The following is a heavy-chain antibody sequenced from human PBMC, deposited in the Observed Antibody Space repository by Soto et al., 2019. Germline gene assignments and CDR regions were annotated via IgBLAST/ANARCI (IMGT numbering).Heavy chain of an antibody. CDR3: ARLGTYYDILTDSNPFDCFDP. Sequence: SETLSLTCTVSGGSISSYYWSWIRQPPGKGLEWIGYIYYSGSTYYSPSLKSRVTISVDTSKNQFSPKLSSVTAADTAVYYCARLGTYYDILTDSNPFDCFDPWGQGTLVTVSS. CDR2: IYYSGST. V-gene: IGHV4-30-4*01. CDR1: GGSISSYY. D-gene: IGHD3-9*01. J-gene: IGHJ5*02.